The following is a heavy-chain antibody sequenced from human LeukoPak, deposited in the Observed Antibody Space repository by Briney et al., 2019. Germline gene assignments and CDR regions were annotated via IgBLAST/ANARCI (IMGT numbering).Heavy chain of an antibody. V-gene: IGHV3-7*04. CDR2: IKQDGSMK. D-gene: IGHD5-24*01. CDR1: GFPFSSYW. Sequence: GGSLRLSCVASGFPFSSYWMTWVRQAPGKGLEWVANIKQDGSMKSYVDSVKGRFTISRDNAKNSLYLQMNSLRAEDTAIYYCTRVGYIDEGIDYWGQGTLVTVSS. CDR3: TRVGYIDEGIDY. J-gene: IGHJ4*02.